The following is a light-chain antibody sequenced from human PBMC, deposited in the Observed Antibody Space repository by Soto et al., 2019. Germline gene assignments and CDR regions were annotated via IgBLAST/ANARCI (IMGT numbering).Light chain of an antibody. CDR2: DVS. V-gene: IGLV2-11*01. J-gene: IGLJ1*01. Sequence: QAVLTQPRSVSGSPGQSVTISCTGTSSDVGGYNYVSWYQQHPGKAPKLTIYDVSNRPSWVPDRISGSKSDNTASLTISGLQAEDEADYYCCSYAGSYTFVFGTGTKLTV. CDR1: SSDVGGYNY. CDR3: CSYAGSYTFV.